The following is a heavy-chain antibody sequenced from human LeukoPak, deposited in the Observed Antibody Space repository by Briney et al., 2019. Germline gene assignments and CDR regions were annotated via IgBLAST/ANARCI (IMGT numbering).Heavy chain of an antibody. D-gene: IGHD1-1*01. V-gene: IGHV4-59*01. Sequence: SEILSLTCTVSGGSITNSYWNWIRQSPGKGLEWIGYINYSGSTNYNPSLKSRVTISVDTSKNQFSLKLSSVTAADTAVYFCARDPLSTNDFDIWGQGTMVTVSS. CDR2: INYSGST. J-gene: IGHJ3*02. CDR3: ARDPLSTNDFDI. CDR1: GGSITNSY.